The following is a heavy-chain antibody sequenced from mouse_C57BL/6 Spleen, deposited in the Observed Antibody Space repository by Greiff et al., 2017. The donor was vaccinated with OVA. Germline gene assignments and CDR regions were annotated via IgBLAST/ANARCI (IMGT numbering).Heavy chain of an antibody. V-gene: IGHV1-4*01. CDR1: GYTFTSYT. J-gene: IGHJ3*01. Sequence: QVQLQQSGAELARPGASVKMSCKASGYTFTSYTMHWVKQRPGQGLEWIGYINPSSGYTKYNQKFKDKATLTADNYSSTAYMQLSSLPAEDAAVYYWARGDLAYWGQGTLVTVSA. CDR2: INPSSGYT. CDR3: ARGDLAY.